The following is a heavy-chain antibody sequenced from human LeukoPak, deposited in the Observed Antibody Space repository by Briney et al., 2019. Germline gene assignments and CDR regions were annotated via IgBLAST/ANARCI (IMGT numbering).Heavy chain of an antibody. CDR1: GFTVSSNY. J-gene: IGHJ4*02. Sequence: GGSLRLSCAASGFTVSSNYMSWVRQAPGKGLEWVSVIYSGGSTYYADSVKGRFTISRDNSKNTLYLQMNCLRAEDTAVYYCARGQVVISEYYFDYWGQGTLVTVSS. V-gene: IGHV3-53*01. CDR2: IYSGGST. D-gene: IGHD3-22*01. CDR3: ARGQVVISEYYFDY.